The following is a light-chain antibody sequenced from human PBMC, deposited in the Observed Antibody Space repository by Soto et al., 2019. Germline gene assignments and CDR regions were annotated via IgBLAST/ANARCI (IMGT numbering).Light chain of an antibody. V-gene: IGKV3-20*01. J-gene: IGKJ5*01. CDR1: QSVSSSY. CDR2: GVS. CDR3: QVYGPSPPIT. Sequence: IVLTQSPGTLSLSPGERTTLSCRASQSVSSSYLAWYQHKPGQAPRLLMYGVSSRATGIPDRFTGSGSGADFTLTISRLEPEDFAVYYCQVYGPSPPITFGQGTRLEIK.